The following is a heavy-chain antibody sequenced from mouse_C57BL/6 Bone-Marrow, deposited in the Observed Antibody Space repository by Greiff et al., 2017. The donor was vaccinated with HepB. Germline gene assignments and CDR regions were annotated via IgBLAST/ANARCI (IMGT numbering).Heavy chain of an antibody. J-gene: IGHJ4*01. CDR2: IHPNSGST. D-gene: IGHD1-1*01. Sequence: QVQLQQPGAELVKPGASVKLSCKASGYTFTSYWMHWVKQRPGQGLEWIGMIHPNSGSTNYNEKFKSKATLTVDKSSSTAYMQLSSLTSEDSAVYYCAREGVVARYSAMDYWGQGTSVTVSS. V-gene: IGHV1-64*01. CDR3: AREGVVARYSAMDY. CDR1: GYTFTSYW.